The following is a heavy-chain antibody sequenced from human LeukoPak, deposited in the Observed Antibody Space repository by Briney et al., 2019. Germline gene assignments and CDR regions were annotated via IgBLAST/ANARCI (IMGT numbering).Heavy chain of an antibody. Sequence: PGGSLRLSCAASGFTFSSYGMNWVRQAPGKGLEWVSYISSSSSTIYYADSVKGRFTISRDTAKNSLSLQMNSLRAGDTAVYYCARVVSNYYMDVWGKGTTVTVSS. J-gene: IGHJ6*03. CDR2: ISSSSSTI. CDR1: GFTFSSYG. D-gene: IGHD2-21*01. V-gene: IGHV3-48*01. CDR3: ARVVSNYYMDV.